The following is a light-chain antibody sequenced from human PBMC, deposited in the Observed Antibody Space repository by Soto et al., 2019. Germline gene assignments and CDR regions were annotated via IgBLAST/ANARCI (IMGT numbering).Light chain of an antibody. CDR2: GAS. CDR3: QQYNNWTPRA. CDR1: QSVNSN. V-gene: IGKV3-15*01. Sequence: EIVMTQSPATLSVSPGERATLSCRASQSVNSNLAWYQQKPGQAPRLLIYGASTRATGIPARFSGSGSGAEFTLTISSLQSEDFAVYYCQQYNNWTPRAFGGGTKVEIK. J-gene: IGKJ4*01.